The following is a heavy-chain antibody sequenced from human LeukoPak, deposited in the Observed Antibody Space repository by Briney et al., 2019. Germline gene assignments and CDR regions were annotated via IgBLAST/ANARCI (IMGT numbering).Heavy chain of an antibody. J-gene: IGHJ3*02. CDR3: AKEESEDRTDAFDI. CDR1: GFTFSSYD. Sequence: GGSLRLSCAASGFTFSSYDMHWVRQAPGKGLEWVAVIWYDGSNKYYADSVRGRFTISRDNSKNTLYLQMNSLRAEDTAVYYCAKEESEDRTDAFDIWGQGTMVTVSS. CDR2: IWYDGSNK. V-gene: IGHV3-33*06.